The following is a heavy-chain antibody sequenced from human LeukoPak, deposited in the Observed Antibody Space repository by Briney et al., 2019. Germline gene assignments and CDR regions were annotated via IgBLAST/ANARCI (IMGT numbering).Heavy chain of an antibody. J-gene: IGHJ3*02. CDR2: IYSGGST. CDR1: GFTVSSNY. V-gene: IGHV3-66*01. D-gene: IGHD4/OR15-4a*01. CDR3: ARASEDYPGAFDI. Sequence: GGSLRLSCAASGFTVSSNYMSWVRQAPGKGLEWVSVIYSGGSTYYADSVKGRFTISRDNSKNTLYLQMNSLRAEDTAVYYCARASEDYPGAFDIWGQGTMVTVSS.